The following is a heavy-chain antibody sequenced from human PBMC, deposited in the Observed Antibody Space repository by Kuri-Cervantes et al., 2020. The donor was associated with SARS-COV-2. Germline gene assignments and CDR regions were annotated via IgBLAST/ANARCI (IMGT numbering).Heavy chain of an antibody. V-gene: IGHV3-66*01. CDR3: TTDPESYYYDSSGYYYDAFDI. CDR2: IYSGGST. D-gene: IGHD3-22*01. CDR1: GFTVSSNY. J-gene: IGHJ3*02. Sequence: GESLKISCAASGFTVSSNYMSWVRQAPGKGLEWVSVIYSGGSTYYADSVKGRFTISRDNSKNTLYLQMNSLKTEDTAVYYCTTDPESYYYDSSGYYYDAFDIWGQGTMVTVSS.